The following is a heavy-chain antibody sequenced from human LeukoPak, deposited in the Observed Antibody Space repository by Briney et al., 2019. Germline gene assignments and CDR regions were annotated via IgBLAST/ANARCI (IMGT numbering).Heavy chain of an antibody. CDR1: GFTFNDYW. CDR2: ISYDGSNK. J-gene: IGHJ4*02. Sequence: GGSLKLSCAASGFTFNDYWMSWVRQAPGKGLEWVAVISYDGSNKYYADSVKGRFTISRDNSKNTLYLQMNSLRAEDTAVYYCARDHGSSGFDYWGQGTLVTVSS. D-gene: IGHD1-26*01. CDR3: ARDHGSSGFDY. V-gene: IGHV3-30-3*01.